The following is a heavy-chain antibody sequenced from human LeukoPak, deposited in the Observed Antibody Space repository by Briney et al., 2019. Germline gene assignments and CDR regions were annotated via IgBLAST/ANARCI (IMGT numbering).Heavy chain of an antibody. Sequence: PSETLSLTCTVSGDSITSSSTYYWGWIRQPPGKGLEWIGSIFYSGTTYYNPSLKSRVTISLDLSKNRFSLKLSSVTAADTAVYYCARARGYSYASDYWGQGTLVTVSS. V-gene: IGHV4-39*07. J-gene: IGHJ4*02. CDR3: ARARGYSYASDY. CDR2: IFYSGTT. CDR1: GDSITSSSTYY. D-gene: IGHD5-18*01.